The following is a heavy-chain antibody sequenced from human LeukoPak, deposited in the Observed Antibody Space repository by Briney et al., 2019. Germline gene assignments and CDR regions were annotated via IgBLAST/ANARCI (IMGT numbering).Heavy chain of an antibody. CDR2: IYYSGST. Sequence: PSETLSLTCTVSGGSISSYYWSWIRQPPGKGLEWIGYIYYSGSTNYNPSLKSRVTISVDTSKNQFSLKLSSVTAADTAVYYCAVWSGYYRDRWFDPWGQGTLVTVSS. J-gene: IGHJ5*02. CDR1: GGSISSYY. CDR3: AVWSGYYRDRWFDP. V-gene: IGHV4-59*01. D-gene: IGHD3-3*01.